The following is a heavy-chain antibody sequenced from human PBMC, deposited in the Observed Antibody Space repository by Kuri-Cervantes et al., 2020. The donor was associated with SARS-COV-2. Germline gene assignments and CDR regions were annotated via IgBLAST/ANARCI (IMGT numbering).Heavy chain of an antibody. CDR3: AKELNEGYSSSWYFDY. CDR2: IRYDGSNK. J-gene: IGHJ4*02. CDR1: GFTFSSYA. D-gene: IGHD6-13*01. Sequence: GESLKISCAASGFTFSSYAMHWVRQAPGKGLEWVAFIRYDGSNKYYADSVKGRFTISRDNSKNTLYLQMNSLRAEDTAVYYCAKELNEGYSSSWYFDYWGQGTLVTVSS. V-gene: IGHV3-30*02.